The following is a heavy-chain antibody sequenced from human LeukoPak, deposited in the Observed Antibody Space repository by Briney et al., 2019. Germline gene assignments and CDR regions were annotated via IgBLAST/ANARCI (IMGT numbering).Heavy chain of an antibody. V-gene: IGHV1-8*01. D-gene: IGHD3-10*01. J-gene: IGHJ6*03. CDR2: MNPNSGNT. CDR3: ARSYGSGIYYYYYYMDV. CDR1: GNTFTSYD. Sequence: ASVKVSCKASGNTFTSYDINWVRQATGQGLEWMGWMNPNSGNTGYAQKFQGRVTMTRNTSISTAYMELSSLRSEDTAVYYCARSYGSGIYYYYYYMDVWGKGTTVTVSS.